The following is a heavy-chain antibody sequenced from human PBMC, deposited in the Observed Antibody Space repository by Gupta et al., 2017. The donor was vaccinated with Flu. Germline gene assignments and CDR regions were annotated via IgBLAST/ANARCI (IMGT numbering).Heavy chain of an antibody. CDR2: ISSSSSYI. CDR1: GFTFSSYS. CDR3: ARGPPGVATKQPFDY. V-gene: IGHV3-21*01. Sequence: EVQLVESGGGLVKPGGSLRLSCAASGFTFSSYSMNWVRQAPGKGLEWVSSISSSSSYIYYADSVKGRFTISRDNAKNSLYLQMNSLRAEDTAVYYCARGPPGVATKQPFDYWGQGTLVTVSS. J-gene: IGHJ4*02. D-gene: IGHD5-12*01.